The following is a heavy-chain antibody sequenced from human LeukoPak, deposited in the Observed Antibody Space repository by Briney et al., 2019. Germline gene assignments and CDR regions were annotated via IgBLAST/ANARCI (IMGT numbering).Heavy chain of an antibody. V-gene: IGHV3-23*01. CDR3: AKGLTGIAVAGGPHWFDP. CDR1: GFTFSSYA. CDR2: ISGSGGST. J-gene: IGHJ5*02. Sequence: GGSLRLSCAASGFTFSSYAMSWVRQAPGKGLEWVSAISGSGGSTYYADSVKGRFTISRDNSKNTLYLQMNSLRAEDTAVYYCAKGLTGIAVAGGPHWFDPWGQGTLVTVSS. D-gene: IGHD6-19*01.